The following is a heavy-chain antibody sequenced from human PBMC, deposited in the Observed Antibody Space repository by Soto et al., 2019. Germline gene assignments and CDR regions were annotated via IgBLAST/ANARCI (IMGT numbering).Heavy chain of an antibody. D-gene: IGHD6-13*01. J-gene: IGHJ4*02. V-gene: IGHV1-69*12. CDR3: ARVSSSWYKDYFGY. CDR2: IIPIFGTT. CDR1: GGTFSNYA. Sequence: QVQLVQSGAEVKKPGSSVKVSCKASGGTFSNYAISWVRQAPGQGLEWMGGIIPIFGTTNYAQRFQGRVTITADDSTSTAYMELSSLRSEDTAVYYCARVSSSWYKDYFGYWGQGTLVTVSS.